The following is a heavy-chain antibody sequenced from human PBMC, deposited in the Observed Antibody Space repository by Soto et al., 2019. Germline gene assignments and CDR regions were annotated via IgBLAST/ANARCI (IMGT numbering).Heavy chain of an antibody. J-gene: IGHJ4*02. CDR1: GFTFSSYA. CDR2: IDAGGGGT. V-gene: IGHV3-23*01. D-gene: IGHD3-3*01. CDR3: ARALDFWSAYFYY. Sequence: TGGSLRLSCVASGFTFSSYAMGWVRQAPGKGLEWVSAIDAGGGGTYYADSVKGRFAISRDNSKNTLYLQMNSLRTEDTAVYYCARALDFWSAYFYYWGQGSLVTVSS.